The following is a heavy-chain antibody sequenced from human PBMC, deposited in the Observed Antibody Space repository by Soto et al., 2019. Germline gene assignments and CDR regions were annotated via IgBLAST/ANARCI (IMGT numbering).Heavy chain of an antibody. Sequence: SETLSLTCTVSGGSISSGDYYWSWIRQPPGKGLEWIGYIYYSGSTYYNPSLKSRVTISVDTSKNQFSLKLSSVTAADTAVYYCARGPGGGISDLDDWGQGTLVTVSS. V-gene: IGHV4-30-4*01. J-gene: IGHJ4*02. CDR2: IYYSGST. CDR1: GGSISSGDYY. D-gene: IGHD3-16*01. CDR3: ARGPGGGISDLDD.